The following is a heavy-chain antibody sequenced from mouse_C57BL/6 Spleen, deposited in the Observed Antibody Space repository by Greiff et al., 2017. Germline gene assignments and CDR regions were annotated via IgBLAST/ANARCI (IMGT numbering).Heavy chain of an antibody. CDR2: IWTGGGT. J-gene: IGHJ4*01. V-gene: IGHV2-9-1*01. CDR3: ASGVYYAMDY. Sequence: QVQLQQSGPGLVAPSQRLSITCTVSGFSLTSYAISWVRQPPGKGLEWLGVIWTGGGTNYNSALKSRLSISKDNSKSQVFLKMNSLQTDDTARYYCASGVYYAMDYWGQGTSVTVSS. CDR1: GFSLTSYA.